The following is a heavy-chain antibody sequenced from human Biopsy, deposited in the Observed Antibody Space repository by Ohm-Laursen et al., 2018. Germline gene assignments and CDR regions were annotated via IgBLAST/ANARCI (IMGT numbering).Heavy chain of an antibody. Sequence: SVKVSCKASGYTFTDYYIHWVRQSPGQGLEWMGWVNPNSGATNSAEKFRGRVTLIRDTSISAVYIELRRLKSDDAAVYFCARDRMTDVFGGPTRTDVFDSWGQGTPVTVSS. CDR2: VNPNSGAT. D-gene: IGHD3-10*01. V-gene: IGHV1-2*02. CDR1: GYTFTDYY. J-gene: IGHJ4*02. CDR3: ARDRMTDVFGGPTRTDVFDS.